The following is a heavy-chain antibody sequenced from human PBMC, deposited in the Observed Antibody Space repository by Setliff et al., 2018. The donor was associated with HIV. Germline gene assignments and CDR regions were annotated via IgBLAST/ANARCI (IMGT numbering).Heavy chain of an antibody. Sequence: SETLSLTCTVSDYSINRGYYWGWIRQPPGKGLEWIGTIYYHGSTYYNPSLKSRVTISIDTSKNQFSLQLTSVTAADTAVYYCVNPSGAMGDFDSWGQGTLVTVSS. CDR1: DYSINRGYY. D-gene: IGHD3-16*01. V-gene: IGHV4-38-2*02. CDR2: IYYHGST. CDR3: VNPSGAMGDFDS. J-gene: IGHJ4*02.